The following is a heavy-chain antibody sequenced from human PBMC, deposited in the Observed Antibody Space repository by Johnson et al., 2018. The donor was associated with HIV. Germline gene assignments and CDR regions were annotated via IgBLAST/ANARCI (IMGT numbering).Heavy chain of an antibody. V-gene: IGHV3-20*04. CDR3: ARDDSGSKSLGAFDI. CDR1: GFTFNDYG. D-gene: IGHD1-26*01. J-gene: IGHJ3*02. CDR2: INWNGGST. Sequence: VQLVESGGGVVRPGGSLRLSCAASGFTFNDYGMTWVRQAPGKGLEWVSGINWNGGSTDYADSVKGRFTISRDNAKNSLYLQMNSLRAEDTAVYYGARDDSGSKSLGAFDIWGQGTMVTVSS.